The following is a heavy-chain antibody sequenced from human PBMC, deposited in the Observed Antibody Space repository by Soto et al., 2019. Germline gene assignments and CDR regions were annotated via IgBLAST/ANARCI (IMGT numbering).Heavy chain of an antibody. J-gene: IGHJ6*02. CDR2: IHYTGSI. CDR3: AREDDGGDRDYYGLDV. D-gene: IGHD2-21*02. Sequence: QVQLQQSGPGLVEPSQTLSLTCAVSGGSISSEYFHWTWIRQSPGKGLEWIGYIHYTGSIMYNPSFKSRLTMAADTTKTQFSLQLTSVTDADTAVYFCAREDDGGDRDYYGLDVLGQGTTVTVSS. V-gene: IGHV4-30-4*08. CDR1: GGSISSEYFH.